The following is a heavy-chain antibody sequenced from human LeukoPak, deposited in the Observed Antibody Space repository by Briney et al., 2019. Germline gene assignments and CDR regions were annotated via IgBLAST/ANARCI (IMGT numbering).Heavy chain of an antibody. D-gene: IGHD6-13*01. CDR2: VYYSGST. Sequence: SETLSLTCTVSGGSIGSYYWSWIRQPPGKGLEWIGYVYYSGSTNYNPSLKSRVTISVDTSKNQFSLKLSSVTAADTAVYYCARGIAALGGFYFDYWGQGTLVTVSS. V-gene: IGHV4-59*01. CDR1: GGSIGSYY. J-gene: IGHJ4*02. CDR3: ARGIAALGGFYFDY.